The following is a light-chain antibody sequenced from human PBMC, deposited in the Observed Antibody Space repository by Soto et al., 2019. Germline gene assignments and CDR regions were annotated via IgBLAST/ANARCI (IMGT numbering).Light chain of an antibody. Sequence: EIVLTQSPATLSLSPGERATLSCRASQRVSSYLAWYQQKPGQAPMLLIYDASNRATGIPARLSDSGSGTDFTIPISSLEPEDFAVYYCQQRSNWPSFTFGPGTKVDI. V-gene: IGKV3-11*01. J-gene: IGKJ3*01. CDR3: QQRSNWPSFT. CDR1: QRVSSY. CDR2: DAS.